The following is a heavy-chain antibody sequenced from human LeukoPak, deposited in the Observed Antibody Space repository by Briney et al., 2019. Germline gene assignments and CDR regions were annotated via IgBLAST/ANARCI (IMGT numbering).Heavy chain of an antibody. V-gene: IGHV3-53*01. CDR2: IYSGGST. CDR1: GFTVSSNY. CDR3: ARGVDYYYYYGMDV. Sequence: GGSLRLSCAASGFTVSSNYMSWVRQAPGKGLEWVSVIYSGGSTYYADSVKGRFTISRDSAKNSLYLQMNSLRAEDTAVYYCARGVDYYYYYGMDVWGQGTTVTVSS. J-gene: IGHJ6*02. D-gene: IGHD2-21*01.